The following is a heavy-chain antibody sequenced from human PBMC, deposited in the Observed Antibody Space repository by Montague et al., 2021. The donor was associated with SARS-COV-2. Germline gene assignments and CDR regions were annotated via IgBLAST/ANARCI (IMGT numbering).Heavy chain of an antibody. Sequence: SETLSLTCTVSGGSISSSSYYWGWIRQPPGKGLVWIGSIYYSGSTYYNPSLKSRVTISGDTSKNQFSLKLGSVTAADTAVYYCARKPALGYLCWLPWFGGMDVWGQGTTVTVSS. V-gene: IGHV4-39*01. CDR1: GGSISSSSYY. CDR3: ARKPALGYLCWLPWFGGMDV. D-gene: IGHD3-9*01. CDR2: IYYSGST. J-gene: IGHJ6*02.